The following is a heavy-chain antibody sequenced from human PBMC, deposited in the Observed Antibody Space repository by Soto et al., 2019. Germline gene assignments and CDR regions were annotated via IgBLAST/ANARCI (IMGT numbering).Heavy chain of an antibody. CDR3: ARAYGAGSYFSDY. Sequence: EVLLVESGGGLIQPGGSLRLSCTASELTVSSNYMIWVRQAPGKGLEWVSLIYSDGRTLYADSVKGRFTLSRDDWKNTVYLQMNSLRADETGVYYCARAYGAGSYFSDYWGQGTLVTVSS. D-gene: IGHD3-10*01. CDR2: IYSDGRT. J-gene: IGHJ4*02. CDR1: ELTVSSNY. V-gene: IGHV3-53*01.